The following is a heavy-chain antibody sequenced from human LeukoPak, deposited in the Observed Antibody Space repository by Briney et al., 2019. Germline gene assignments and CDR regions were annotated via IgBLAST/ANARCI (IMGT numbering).Heavy chain of an antibody. CDR1: GGTFSTYV. V-gene: IGHV1-69*06. J-gene: IGHJ3*02. Sequence: SVKVSCKTSGGTFSTYVITWVRQAPGQGLEWMGSIISIFGTTNIPQQLQGRVTITAIKSTSPAYKELSSVRSADTSVYDCARETGGRLLIGVFDIWGQGTMVTVSS. D-gene: IGHD7-27*01. CDR3: ARETGGRLLIGVFDI. CDR2: IISIFGTT.